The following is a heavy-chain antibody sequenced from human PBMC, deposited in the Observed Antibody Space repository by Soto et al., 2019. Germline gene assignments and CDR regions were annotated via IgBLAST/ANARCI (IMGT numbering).Heavy chain of an antibody. J-gene: IGHJ3*02. CDR2: IYTSGST. D-gene: IGHD2-8*01. V-gene: IGHV4-4*07. Sequence: SETLSLSCTVSGGSISSYYWSWIRQPAGKGLEWVGRIYTSGSTNYNHSLKSRVTMSVDTSKNQFSLKLSSVTAADTAVYYWAKSDIVLMVYADDAFDIWGQGTMVTVSS. CDR3: AKSDIVLMVYADDAFDI. CDR1: GGSISSYY.